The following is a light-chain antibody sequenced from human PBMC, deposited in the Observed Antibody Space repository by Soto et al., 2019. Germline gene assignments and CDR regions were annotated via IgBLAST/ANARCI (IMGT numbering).Light chain of an antibody. V-gene: IGLV2-14*01. Sequence: QSALTQPASVSESPGQSITISCTGSSGDVGGYKYVSWYQQHPGKAPKLLIYDVTNRPSGVSNRFSGSKSGYTASLTISGLQSEDEADYYCSSYTSFKTLVFGTGTKVTVL. CDR3: SSYTSFKTLV. CDR1: SGDVGGYKY. CDR2: DVT. J-gene: IGLJ1*01.